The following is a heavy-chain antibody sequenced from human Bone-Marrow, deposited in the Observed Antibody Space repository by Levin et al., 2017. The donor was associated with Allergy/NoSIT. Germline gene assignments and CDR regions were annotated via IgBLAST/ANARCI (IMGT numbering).Heavy chain of an antibody. Sequence: RSGGSLRLSCAASGFTFDGYAMTWVRQAPGKGLEWVSAVSSSGDYTYYVESLKGRFTISRDNSKNIVFLQMNNLRAEDTAVYYCARTQGSSPSTGYLRAFDSWGQGTLVTVSS. J-gene: IGHJ5*01. CDR1: GFTFDGYA. CDR3: ARTQGSSPSTGYLRAFDS. CDR2: VSSSGDYT. D-gene: IGHD3-9*01. V-gene: IGHV3-23*01.